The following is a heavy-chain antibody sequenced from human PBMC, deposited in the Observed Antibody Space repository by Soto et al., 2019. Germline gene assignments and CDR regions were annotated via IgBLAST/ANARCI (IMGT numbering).Heavy chain of an antibody. CDR1: GFPFDDYA. CDR2: ISWYGDIT. D-gene: IGHD5-18*01. V-gene: IGHV3-43D*04. CDR3: AKGGGYTYGLLDY. Sequence: PWGSLRLSCAASGFPFDDYAMHWVRQAPGKGLECVSVISWYGDITYYADSVKGRLTISRDNSKNSLYLQMNSLRSEDTAFYYCAKGGGYTYGLLDYWGQGTQVTVSS. J-gene: IGHJ4*02.